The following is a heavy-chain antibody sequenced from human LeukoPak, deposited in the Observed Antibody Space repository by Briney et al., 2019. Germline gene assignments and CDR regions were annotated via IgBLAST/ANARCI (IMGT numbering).Heavy chain of an antibody. CDR2: ISYDGSNK. V-gene: IGHV3-30*03. CDR3: ARASLDYGDYYYFDY. J-gene: IGHJ4*02. Sequence: GGSLRLSCAASGFTFSSYSMNWVRQAPGKGLEWVAVISYDGSNKYYADSVKGRFTISRDNSKNTLYLQMNSLRAEDTAVYYCARASLDYGDYYYFDYWGQGTLVTVSS. CDR1: GFTFSSYS. D-gene: IGHD4-17*01.